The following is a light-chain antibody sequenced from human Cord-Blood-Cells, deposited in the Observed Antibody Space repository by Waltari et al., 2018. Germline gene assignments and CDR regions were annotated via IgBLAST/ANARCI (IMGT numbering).Light chain of an antibody. CDR2: EVS. Sequence: QSALTQPASVSGSPGKSITISCTGTSSAVGGYNYVSWYQQHPGKAPKLMIYEVSNRPSGVSNRFSGSKSGNTASLTISGLQAEDEADYYCSSYTSSSTLVFGTGTKVTVL. CDR1: SSAVGGYNY. CDR3: SSYTSSSTLV. J-gene: IGLJ1*01. V-gene: IGLV2-14*01.